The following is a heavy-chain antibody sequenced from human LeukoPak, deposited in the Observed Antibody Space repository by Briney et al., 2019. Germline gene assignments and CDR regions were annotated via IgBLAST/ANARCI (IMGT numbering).Heavy chain of an antibody. CDR1: GFXFSSYA. V-gene: IGHV3-23*01. CDR3: ARDRDPPCSTSCYRWFDA. D-gene: IGHD2-2*01. CDR2: ISGSGGST. J-gene: IGHJ5*02. Sequence: GGSLRLSCAASGFXFSSYAMSWVRQAPGKGLEWVLAISGSGGSTYYADSVKGRFTISRDNSKNTLYLQMNSLRAEDTAVYYCARDRDPPCSTSCYRWFDAWGQGTLVTVSS.